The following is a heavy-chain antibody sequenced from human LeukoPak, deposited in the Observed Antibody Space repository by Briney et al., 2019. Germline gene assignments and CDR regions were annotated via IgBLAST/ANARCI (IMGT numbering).Heavy chain of an antibody. CDR2: ISYDGSNK. V-gene: IGHV3-30-3*01. D-gene: IGHD3-10*01. CDR1: GFPFSNCA. Sequence: GGSLRLSCAASGFPFSNCAMHWVRQAPGKGLEWVAVISYDGSNKYNADSVKGRFTISRDSSKNTLYLQMNSLRAEDTAVYYCARQLYFGAPYGMEVWGQGTTVTVSS. J-gene: IGHJ6*02. CDR3: ARQLYFGAPYGMEV.